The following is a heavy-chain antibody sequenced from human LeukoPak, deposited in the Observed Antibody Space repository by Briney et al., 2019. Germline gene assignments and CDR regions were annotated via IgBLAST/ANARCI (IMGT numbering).Heavy chain of an antibody. J-gene: IGHJ6*02. CDR3: AKDQRTMTRRMDV. D-gene: IGHD2-2*01. CDR1: GFTFRSYG. Sequence: GGSLRLSCAASGFTFRSYGMHWVRQASGKGLEWVAVISYDGSGQYYADSLKGRFTISRDNSKNTLYLQMNSLRVEDTAVYYCAKDQRTMTRRMDVWGQGTTVTVSS. V-gene: IGHV3-30*18. CDR2: ISYDGSGQ.